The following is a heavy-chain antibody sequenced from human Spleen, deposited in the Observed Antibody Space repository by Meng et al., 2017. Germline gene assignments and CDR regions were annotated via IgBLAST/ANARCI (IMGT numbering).Heavy chain of an antibody. CDR1: GYTFTSCY. J-gene: IGHJ4*02. D-gene: IGHD3-22*01. CDR2: INPSGGAT. Sequence: ASVKVSCKASGYTFTSCYMHWVRQAPGQRPEWIGIINPSGGATTYAQKFQGRVTMTRDTSTSTVYMELSSLGSEDTAVYSCARGYYDVYYFDHWGQGTLVTVS. V-gene: IGHV1-46*01. CDR3: ARGYYDVYYFDH.